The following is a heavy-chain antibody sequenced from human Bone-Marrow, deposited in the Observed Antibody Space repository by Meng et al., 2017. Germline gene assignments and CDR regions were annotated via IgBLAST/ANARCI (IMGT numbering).Heavy chain of an antibody. J-gene: IGHJ4*01. CDR3: VRRAAGNFDY. V-gene: IGHV3-23*01. CDR1: GFTFSSYA. D-gene: IGHD6-13*01. Sequence: GESLKISCAASGFTFSSYAMSWVRQAPGKGLEWVSAISGSGGSTYYADSVKGRFTISRDNSKNTLYLQMNSLRAEDTAVYFCVRRAAGNFDYWGQGTLVTVSS. CDR2: ISGSGGST.